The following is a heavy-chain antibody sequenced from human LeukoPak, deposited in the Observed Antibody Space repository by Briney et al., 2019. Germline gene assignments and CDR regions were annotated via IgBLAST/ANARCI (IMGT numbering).Heavy chain of an antibody. V-gene: IGHV4-39*07. CDR1: GGSINNYY. CDR3: ARRRRITMVRGVIPDAFDI. Sequence: SETLSLTCTVSGGSINNYYWSWIRQPPGKGLECIGSVYYSGSTYYNPSLKSRVTISVDTSKNQFSLKLSSVTAADTAVYYCARRRRITMVRGVIPDAFDIWGQGTMVTVSS. CDR2: VYYSGST. D-gene: IGHD3-10*01. J-gene: IGHJ3*02.